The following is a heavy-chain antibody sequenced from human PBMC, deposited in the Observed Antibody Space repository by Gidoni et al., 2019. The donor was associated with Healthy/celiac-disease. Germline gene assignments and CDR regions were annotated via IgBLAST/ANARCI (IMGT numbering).Heavy chain of an antibody. D-gene: IGHD5-18*01. CDR1: GGPISSYY. CDR2: IYYSGST. Sequence: QVQLQESGPGLVKPSETLSLTCTVSGGPISSYYWSWIRQPPGKGLEGIGYIYYSGSTNYNPSLKSRVTISVDTSKNQFSLKLGFVTAADTAVYYCARDKDVDTAMGGGNYGMDVWGQGTTVTVSS. V-gene: IGHV4-59*01. CDR3: ARDKDVDTAMGGGNYGMDV. J-gene: IGHJ6*02.